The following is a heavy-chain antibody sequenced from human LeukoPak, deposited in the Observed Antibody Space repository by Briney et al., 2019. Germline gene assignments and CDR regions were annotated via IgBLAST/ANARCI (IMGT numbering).Heavy chain of an antibody. CDR1: GDSVSSNSAA. Sequence: SQTLSLTCAISGDSVSSNSAAWNWIRQSPSRGLKWLGKTSYRSKWYNDYAVSVESRITIKPDISKNQCSLQLTSVTPEDTAVYYCARDNPGAKPFGYWGQGSLVSVSS. D-gene: IGHD1-26*01. V-gene: IGHV6-1*01. CDR3: ARDNPGAKPFGY. CDR2: TSYRSKWYN. J-gene: IGHJ4*02.